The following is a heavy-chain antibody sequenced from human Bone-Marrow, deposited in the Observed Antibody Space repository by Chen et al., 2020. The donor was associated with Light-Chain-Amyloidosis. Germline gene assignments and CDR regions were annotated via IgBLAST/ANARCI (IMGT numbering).Heavy chain of an antibody. J-gene: IGHJ5*02. CDR2: VTNSSSNI. V-gene: IGHV3-21*01. CDR3: ASSAPDPSS. Sequence: EVQLVESGGGLVKPGGSLRLSCAASGFTFSNYDMNWVSQAPGKGLEWLSAVTNSSSNIYYADSVRGRFTISRDNAKNSLYLQMNSLRAEDTAMYYCASSAPDPSSWGQGTLVTVSS. CDR1: GFTFSNYD.